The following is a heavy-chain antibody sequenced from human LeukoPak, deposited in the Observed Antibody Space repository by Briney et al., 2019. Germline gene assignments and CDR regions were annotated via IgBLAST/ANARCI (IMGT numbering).Heavy chain of an antibody. V-gene: IGHV3-11*01. CDR2: ISSSGTTI. D-gene: IGHD4-17*01. Sequence: GGSLRLSCAASGFTFSDYYMSWIRQAPGKGLEWVSYISSSGTTIYYADSVKGRFTISRDNAKNSAYLQMNSLRAEDTAVYYCARDDYGDYVRAFDFWGQGTMVTVSS. CDR3: ARDDYGDYVRAFDF. CDR1: GFTFSDYY. J-gene: IGHJ3*01.